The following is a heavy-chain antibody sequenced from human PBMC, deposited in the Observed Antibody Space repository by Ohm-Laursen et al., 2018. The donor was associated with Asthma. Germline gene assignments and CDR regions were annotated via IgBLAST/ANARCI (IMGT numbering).Heavy chain of an antibody. Sequence: SLRLSCTASGFTFSSYGMHWVRQAPGKGLEWVAVIWYDGSNKYYADSVKGRFTISRDNAKNSLYLQMNSLRAQDTAVYYCAVRTTSAGFDVWGQGTTVTVSS. CDR3: AVRTTSAGFDV. CDR1: GFTFSSYG. J-gene: IGHJ6*02. CDR2: IWYDGSNK. V-gene: IGHV3-33*01. D-gene: IGHD1-1*01.